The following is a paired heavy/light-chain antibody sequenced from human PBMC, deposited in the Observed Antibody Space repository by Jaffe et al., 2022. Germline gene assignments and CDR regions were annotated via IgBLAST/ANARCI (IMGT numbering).Heavy chain of an antibody. D-gene: IGHD2-21*01. Sequence: QVQVVQSGSELKKPGASVKVSCKASGYSFNTYGINWVRQAPGQGLEWMGWINTNTGNPTYAQGFTGRFVFSLDTSVSTANLQINSLKAEDTAVYYCARRSNTWYSDYWGQGTLVTVSS. V-gene: IGHV7-4-1*02. CDR2: INTNTGNP. CDR3: ARRSNTWYSDY. CDR1: GYSFNTYG. J-gene: IGHJ4*02.
Light chain of an antibody. J-gene: IGLJ3*02. Sequence: QSALTQPASVSGSPGQSITISCTGTSSDVGSYNLVSWYQHHPGKAPKLMIYEGSKRPSGVSDRFSGSKSGNTASLTISGLQAEDEADFYCSSYAGSRNLVFGGGTKLTVL. V-gene: IGLV2-23*01. CDR2: EGS. CDR1: SSDVGSYNL. CDR3: SSYAGSRNLV.